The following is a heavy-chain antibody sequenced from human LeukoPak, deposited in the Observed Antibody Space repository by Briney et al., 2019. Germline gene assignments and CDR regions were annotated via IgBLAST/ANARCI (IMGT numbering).Heavy chain of an antibody. V-gene: IGHV3-74*01. CDR3: ARGGIAAAQDY. D-gene: IGHD6-13*01. CDR2: INSDGSST. CDR1: GFTFSSYW. Sequence: GGSLRLSCAASGFTFSSYWMHWVRQAPGKGVVWVSRINSDGSSTSYADSVKGRFTISRDNAKNTLYLQMNSLRAEDTAVYYCARGGIAAAQDYWGQGTLVTVSS. J-gene: IGHJ4*02.